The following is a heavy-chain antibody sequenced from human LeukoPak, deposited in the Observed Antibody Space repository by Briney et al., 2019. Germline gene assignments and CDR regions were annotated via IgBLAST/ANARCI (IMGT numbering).Heavy chain of an antibody. Sequence: ASVKVSCKASGYTFTSYGISWVRQAPGQGLEWMGWISAYNGNTNYAQKFQGRVTMTRDTSTSTVYMELSSLRSEDTAVYYCAVGNYVWGSYRPPCDYWGQGTLVTVSS. CDR3: AVGNYVWGSYRPPCDY. CDR1: GYTFTSYG. V-gene: IGHV1-18*01. CDR2: ISAYNGNT. D-gene: IGHD3-16*02. J-gene: IGHJ4*02.